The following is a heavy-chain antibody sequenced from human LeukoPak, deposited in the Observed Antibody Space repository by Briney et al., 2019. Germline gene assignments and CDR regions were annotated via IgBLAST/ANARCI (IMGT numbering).Heavy chain of an antibody. CDR2: TYYRSKWYN. V-gene: IGHV6-1*01. Sequence: SQTLSLTCAISGDSVSSNSAAWNWIRQSPSRGLEWLGRTYYRSKWYNDYAVSVKSRITINPDTSKNQFSLQLNSATPEDTAVYYCARVVARGVNVYYYGMDVWGQGTTVTVSS. CDR3: ARVVARGVNVYYYGMDV. CDR1: GDSVSSNSAA. D-gene: IGHD3-10*01. J-gene: IGHJ6*02.